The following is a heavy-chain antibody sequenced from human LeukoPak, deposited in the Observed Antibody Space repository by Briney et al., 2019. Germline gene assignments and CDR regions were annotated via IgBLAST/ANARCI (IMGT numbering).Heavy chain of an antibody. Sequence: PGGSLRLSCAASGFTFSSYAMHWVRQAPGKGLEWVAVISYDGSNKYYADSVKGRFTISRDNSKNTLYLQMNSLRAEDTAVYYCAREIEQQLAYYYYGMDVWGQGTTVTVSS. J-gene: IGHJ6*02. D-gene: IGHD6-13*01. V-gene: IGHV3-30-3*01. CDR2: ISYDGSNK. CDR3: AREIEQQLAYYYYGMDV. CDR1: GFTFSSYA.